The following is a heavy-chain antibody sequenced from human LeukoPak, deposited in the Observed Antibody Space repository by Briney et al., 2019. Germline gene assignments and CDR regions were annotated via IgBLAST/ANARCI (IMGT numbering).Heavy chain of an antibody. CDR2: IYYSGST. CDR3: ARSSYYYDSSGYYYYYYGMDV. D-gene: IGHD3-22*01. CDR1: GGSISSYY. J-gene: IGHJ6*02. Sequence: NPSETLSLTCSVSGGSISSYYWSWIRQPPGKGLEWIGYIYYSGSTNYNPSLKSRVTISVDTSKNQFSLKLSSVTAADTAVYYCARSSYYYDSSGYYYYYYGMDVWGQGTTVTVSS. V-gene: IGHV4-59*01.